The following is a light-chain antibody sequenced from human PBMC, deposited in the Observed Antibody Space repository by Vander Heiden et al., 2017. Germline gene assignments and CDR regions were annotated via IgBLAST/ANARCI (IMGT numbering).Light chain of an antibody. CDR3: QSYDSSLSSVV. CDR1: GSNIGAGYD. Sequence: QSVLTQPPSVSGAPGQRVTISCTGGGSNIGAGYDVHWYQQLPGTAPKLLIYGNANRPSGVPDRFSGSKSGTSASLAITRLQAEDEADYYCQSYDSSLSSVVFAGGTKLTVL. V-gene: IGLV1-40*01. CDR2: GNA. J-gene: IGLJ2*01.